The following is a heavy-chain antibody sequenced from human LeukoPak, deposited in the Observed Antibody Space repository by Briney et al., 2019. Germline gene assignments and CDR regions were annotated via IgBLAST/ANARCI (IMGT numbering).Heavy chain of an antibody. CDR2: IYYSGST. J-gene: IGHJ2*01. V-gene: IGHV4-39*07. Sequence: PSETLSLTCTVSGGSISSSSYYWGWIRQPPGKGLEWIGSIYYSGSTNYNPSLKSRVTISVDTSKNQFSLKLSSVTAADTAVYYCARLTSPLIVVVPAAIQTFDLWGRGTLVTVSS. CDR3: ARLTSPLIVVVPAAIQTFDL. CDR1: GGSISSSSYY. D-gene: IGHD2-2*02.